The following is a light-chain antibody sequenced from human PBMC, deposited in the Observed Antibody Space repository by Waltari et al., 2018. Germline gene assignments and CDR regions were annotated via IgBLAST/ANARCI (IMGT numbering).Light chain of an antibody. Sequence: HSALTQSASVSGSPGQSLPISCTGTNSDIGTYDYVSWFQQLPGKAPKLIIYDVRNRPLGISNRFSGSKSGITASLSISGLLAEDEAYYYCSSYTSSSTWVFGGGTKLTVL. CDR3: SSYTSSSTWV. CDR1: NSDIGTYDY. J-gene: IGLJ3*02. V-gene: IGLV2-14*03. CDR2: DVR.